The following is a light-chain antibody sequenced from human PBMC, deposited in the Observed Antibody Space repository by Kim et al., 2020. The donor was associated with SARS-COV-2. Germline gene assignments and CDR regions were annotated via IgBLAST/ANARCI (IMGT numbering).Light chain of an antibody. J-gene: IGLJ2*01. CDR2: DNN. V-gene: IGLV1-51*01. CDR1: SSNIGNNY. CDR3: ETWDSSLSAVL. Sequence: QSVLTQPPSVSAAPGQKVTISCSGSSSNIGNNYVSWYQQLPGTAPKLLIYDNNKRPSGIPDRFSGSKSGTSATLGITGLQTGDEADYYCETWDSSLSAVLFGGGTQLTVL.